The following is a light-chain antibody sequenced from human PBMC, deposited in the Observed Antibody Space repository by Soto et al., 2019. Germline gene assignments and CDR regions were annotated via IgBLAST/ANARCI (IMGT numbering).Light chain of an antibody. Sequence: ELVMPQSPATLSVSPGGRATLSGRASQSISGALAWYQQKPGQAPRLLIYGASTRATSFPARFSGSGSGTDFTLTISSLQSEDFAVYYCQQYNNWPWTFGQGTKVDIK. CDR1: QSISGA. J-gene: IGKJ1*01. CDR3: QQYNNWPWT. V-gene: IGKV3-15*01. CDR2: GAS.